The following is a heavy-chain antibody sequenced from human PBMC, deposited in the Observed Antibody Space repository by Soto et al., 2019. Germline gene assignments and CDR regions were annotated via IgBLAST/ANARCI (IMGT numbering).Heavy chain of an antibody. Sequence: EVQLVESGGGLVQPGGSLRLSCAASGLTFSSYEMTWVRQAPGKGLEWVSYISRSGSTIYYADSVKGRFTISRDNAKNSLYLQMNSLRAEDTAVYYCARDFVTASATSGMDVWGQGTTVTVSS. CDR2: ISRSGSTI. CDR1: GLTFSSYE. V-gene: IGHV3-48*03. CDR3: ARDFVTASATSGMDV. D-gene: IGHD1-26*01. J-gene: IGHJ6*02.